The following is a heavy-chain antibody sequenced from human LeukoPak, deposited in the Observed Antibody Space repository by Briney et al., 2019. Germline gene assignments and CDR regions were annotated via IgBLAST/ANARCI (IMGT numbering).Heavy chain of an antibody. J-gene: IGHJ4*02. V-gene: IGHV4-31*03. CDR3: ATVHLLRLGEYTLDY. Sequence: PSETLSLTCTVSGGSISGSSYYWSWIRQHPGKGLEWIGYIYYSGSTYYNPSLKSRVTISVDTSKNQFSLKLSSVTAADTAVYYCATVHLLRLGEYTLDYWGQGTLVTVSS. D-gene: IGHD3-16*01. CDR1: GGSISGSSYY. CDR2: IYYSGST.